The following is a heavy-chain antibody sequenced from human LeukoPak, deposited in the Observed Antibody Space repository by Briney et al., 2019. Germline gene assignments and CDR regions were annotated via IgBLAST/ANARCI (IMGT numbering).Heavy chain of an antibody. CDR3: AKYHAYCSGGSCYAAYFDY. CDR1: GFTFSSYA. J-gene: IGHJ4*02. CDR2: ISYDGSNK. V-gene: IGHV3-30-3*02. D-gene: IGHD2-15*01. Sequence: AGGSLRLSCAASGFTFSSYAMHWVRQAPGKGLEWVAVISYDGSNKYYADSVKGRFTISRDNSKNTLYLQMNSLRAEDTAVYYCAKYHAYCSGGSCYAAYFDYWGQGTLVTVSS.